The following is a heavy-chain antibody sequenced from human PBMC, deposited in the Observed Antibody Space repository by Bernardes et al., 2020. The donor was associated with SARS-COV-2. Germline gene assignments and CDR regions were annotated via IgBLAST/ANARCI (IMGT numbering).Heavy chain of an antibody. Sequence: SETLPLTCAVSGGSISDNNWWSWVRQPPGRGLEWIGEIYHTGSTNYNSSLKSRVTISIDKSKNQFSLKLSSVTAADTAVYFCARSGSGSLDYWGQGTLVTVSS. CDR2: IYHTGST. J-gene: IGHJ4*02. V-gene: IGHV4-4*02. CDR1: GGSISDNNW. CDR3: ARSGSGSLDY. D-gene: IGHD3-10*01.